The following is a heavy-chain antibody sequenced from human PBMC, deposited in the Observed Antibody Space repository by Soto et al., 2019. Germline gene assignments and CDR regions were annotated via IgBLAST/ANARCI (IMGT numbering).Heavy chain of an antibody. J-gene: IGHJ6*02. CDR1: GFTFSTYA. CDR3: ARGPGSLTHRSYYYGMDV. D-gene: IGHD3-9*01. V-gene: IGHV3-30-3*01. Sequence: GGSLRLSCAASGFTFSTYAMHWVRQAPGKGLEWVAAISYDGSNKYYADSVKGRFTISRDNSKNTVYLQMNSLRTEDTAVYYCARGPGSLTHRSYYYGMDVWGQGTTVTVSS. CDR2: ISYDGSNK.